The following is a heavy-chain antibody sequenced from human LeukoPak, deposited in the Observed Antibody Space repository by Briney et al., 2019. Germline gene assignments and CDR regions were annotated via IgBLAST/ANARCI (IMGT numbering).Heavy chain of an antibody. Sequence: GGSLRLSCTASGFSFSRYSMNWVRQAPGKGLEWISYISSDGSSIYYADSVKGRFTISRDNARNSLYLQMNSLRAEDTAVYYCARDAMGATETPFFDYWGQGTLVTVSS. CDR2: ISSDGSSI. V-gene: IGHV3-48*01. D-gene: IGHD1-26*01. J-gene: IGHJ4*02. CDR1: GFSFSRYS. CDR3: ARDAMGATETPFFDY.